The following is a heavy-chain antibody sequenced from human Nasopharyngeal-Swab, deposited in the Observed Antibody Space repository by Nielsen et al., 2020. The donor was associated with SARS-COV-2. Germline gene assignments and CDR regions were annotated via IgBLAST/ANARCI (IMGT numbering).Heavy chain of an antibody. CDR2: ISAYNGNT. CDR3: ARRGRCSGSSCDMDV. D-gene: IGHD2-2*01. V-gene: IGHV1-18*01. J-gene: IGHJ6*02. CDR1: GYTFTSYG. Sequence: ASVKVSCKASGYTFTSYGISWVRQAPGQGLEWMGWISAYNGNTNYAQKFQGRVTMTRDTSTSTVFMDLSSLRSEDTAVYYCARRGRCSGSSCDMDVWGQGTTVTVSS.